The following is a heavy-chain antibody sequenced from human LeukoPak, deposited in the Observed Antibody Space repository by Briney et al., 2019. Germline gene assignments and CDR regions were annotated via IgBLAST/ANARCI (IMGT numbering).Heavy chain of an antibody. Sequence: SETLSLTCTVSGGSISSYYWSWIRQPPGKGLEWIGYIYYSGSTYYNPSLKSRVTISVDTSKNQFSLKLSSVTAADTAMYYCASSYYYDSSGTGNWFDPWGQGTLVTVSS. V-gene: IGHV4-59*06. CDR2: IYYSGST. CDR1: GGSISSYY. CDR3: ASSYYYDSSGTGNWFDP. J-gene: IGHJ5*02. D-gene: IGHD3-22*01.